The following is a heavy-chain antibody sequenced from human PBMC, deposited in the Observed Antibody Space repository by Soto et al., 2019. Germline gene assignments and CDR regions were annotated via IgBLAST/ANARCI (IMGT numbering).Heavy chain of an antibody. Sequence: EVQLVESGGGLVQPGGSLRLSCAASGFTFSSYWMHWVRQAPGKGLVWVSRINSDGSSTSYADSVKGRFTISRDNAKNTLYLQMNSLGAEDTAVYYCARDHGSGWGYYYYYGMDVWGQGTTVTVSS. CDR1: GFTFSSYW. J-gene: IGHJ6*02. D-gene: IGHD6-19*01. CDR3: ARDHGSGWGYYYYYGMDV. CDR2: INSDGSST. V-gene: IGHV3-74*01.